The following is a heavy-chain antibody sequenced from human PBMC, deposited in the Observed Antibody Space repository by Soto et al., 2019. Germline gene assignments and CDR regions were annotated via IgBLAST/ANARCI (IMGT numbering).Heavy chain of an antibody. J-gene: IGHJ6*02. CDR2: IKHSGST. CDR1: GGSFSGYY. V-gene: IGHV4-34*01. D-gene: IGHD3-16*01. CDR3: ERGRGAENTFYYSFGMDV. Sequence: PSETLSLTCAVYGGSFSGYYWSWIRQPPGKGLEWIGEIKHSGSTNYNPSLKSRVTISVDTSKKQFSLKLNSVTAADTAVYYCERGRGAENTFYYSFGMDVWGQGTTVT.